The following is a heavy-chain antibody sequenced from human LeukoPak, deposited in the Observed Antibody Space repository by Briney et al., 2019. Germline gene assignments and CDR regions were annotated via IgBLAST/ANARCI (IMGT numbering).Heavy chain of an antibody. Sequence: SETLSLTCTVSGGSISSGGYYWRWIRQPPGKGLEWIGYIYHSGSTYYNPSLKSRVTISVDTSKKQFSLKLSSVTAADTAVYYCARDEMNWFDPWGQGTLVTVSS. J-gene: IGHJ5*02. CDR3: ARDEMNWFDP. CDR2: IYHSGST. V-gene: IGHV4-30-2*01. D-gene: IGHD5-24*01. CDR1: GGSISSGGYY.